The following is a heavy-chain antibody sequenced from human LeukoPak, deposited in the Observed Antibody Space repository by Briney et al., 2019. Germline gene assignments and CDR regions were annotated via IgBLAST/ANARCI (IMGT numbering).Heavy chain of an antibody. CDR3: AKSLAGYGGFDY. CDR1: GFTFNNYA. Sequence: PGGSLRLSCAASGFTFNNYAMSWARQAPGKGLEWVSATSTTGSNPFYADSVKGRFTVSRDNSKNTLYLQMNSLRAEDTALYYCAKSLAGYGGFDYWGQGTLVTVSS. D-gene: IGHD4-23*01. CDR2: TSTTGSNP. J-gene: IGHJ4*02. V-gene: IGHV3-23*01.